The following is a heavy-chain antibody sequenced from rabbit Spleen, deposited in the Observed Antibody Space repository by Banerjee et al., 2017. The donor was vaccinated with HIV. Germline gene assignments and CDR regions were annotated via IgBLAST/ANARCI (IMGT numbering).Heavy chain of an antibody. CDR1: GVSFSISSY. Sequence: QEQLVESGGGLVKPEGSLTLTCTASGVSFSISSYMCWVRQAPGKGLELIACIYITSGSTWYASWVNGRFTISRSTRLNTVDLKMTSLTAADTATYFCVRNLENYVGSSYLALWGPGTLVTVS. CDR2: IYITSGST. V-gene: IGHV1S43*01. D-gene: IGHD8-1*01. J-gene: IGHJ4*01. CDR3: VRNLENYVGSSYLAL.